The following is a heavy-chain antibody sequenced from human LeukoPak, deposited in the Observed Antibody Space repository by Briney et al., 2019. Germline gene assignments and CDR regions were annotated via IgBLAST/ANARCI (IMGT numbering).Heavy chain of an antibody. CDR2: TYYSGST. J-gene: IGHJ5*02. CDR1: GGSISSGGYS. Sequence: SETLSLTCAVSGGSISSGGYSWNWIRQPPGKGLEWIGYTYYSGSTYYSPSLKSRVTISVDTSKNQFSLKLSSVTAADTAVYYCARPVPSRLGWFDPWGQGTLVTVSS. D-gene: IGHD1-1*01. CDR3: ARPVPSRLGWFDP. V-gene: IGHV4-30-2*03.